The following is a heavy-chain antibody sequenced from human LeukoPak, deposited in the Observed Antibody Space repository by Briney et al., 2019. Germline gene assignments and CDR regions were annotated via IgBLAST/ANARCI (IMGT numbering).Heavy chain of an antibody. CDR2: INTNTGNP. V-gene: IGHV7-4-1*02. D-gene: IGHD1-7*01. CDR3: ARVNWNYPYYYYGMDV. CDR1: GYTFTGYY. Sequence: ASVKVSCKASGYTFTGYYMHWVRQAPGQGLEWMGWINTNTGNPTYAQGFTGRFVFSLDTSVSTAYLQISSLKAEDTAVYYCARVNWNYPYYYYGMDVWGQGTTVTVSS. J-gene: IGHJ6*02.